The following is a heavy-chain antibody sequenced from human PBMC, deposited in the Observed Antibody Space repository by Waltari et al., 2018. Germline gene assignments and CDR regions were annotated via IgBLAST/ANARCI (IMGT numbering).Heavy chain of an antibody. CDR1: GGSISNKYYS. J-gene: IGHJ4*02. Sequence: QLQLQESGTGLLKPSETLSLTCGVSGGSISNKYYSWAWIRQPPGQGLEWIGNIFYSGNAKYSPSLKSRVTISVDTSKNNFSLKLSSVTAADTAVYYCARLGYNNENYYIGFDYWGQGTLVTVSS. CDR2: IFYSGNA. CDR3: ARLGYNNENYYIGFDY. D-gene: IGHD2-15*01. V-gene: IGHV4-39*01.